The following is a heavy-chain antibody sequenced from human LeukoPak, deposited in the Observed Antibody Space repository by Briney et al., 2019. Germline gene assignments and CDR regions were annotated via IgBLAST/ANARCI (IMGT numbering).Heavy chain of an antibody. D-gene: IGHD3-22*01. CDR2: ISYDGSNK. CDR1: GFTFSSYA. V-gene: IGHV3-30*01. CDR3: ARATRRITMIVAALGALGY. Sequence: GGSLRLSCAASGFTFSSYAMHWIRQAPGKGLEWVAVISYDGSNKYYADSVKGRFTISRDNTKNTLYLQMNSLRAEDTAVYYCARATRRITMIVAALGALGYWGQGTLVTVSS. J-gene: IGHJ4*02.